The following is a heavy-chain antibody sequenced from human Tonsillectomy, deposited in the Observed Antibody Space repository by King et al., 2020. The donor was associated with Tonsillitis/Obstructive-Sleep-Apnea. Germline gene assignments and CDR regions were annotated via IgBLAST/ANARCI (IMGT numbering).Heavy chain of an antibody. CDR3: ARDSHLHGAFDL. CDR1: GFTFSSYG. CDR2: IWYDGSNK. Sequence: VQLVESGGGVVQPGRSLRLSCAASGFTFSSYGMHWVRQAPGKGLEWVAVIWYDGSNKYYADSVKGRFTISRDNSTNTLYLQMNSLRAEATAVYYCARDSHLHGAFDLWGQGTMVTASS. J-gene: IGHJ3*01. V-gene: IGHV3-33*01.